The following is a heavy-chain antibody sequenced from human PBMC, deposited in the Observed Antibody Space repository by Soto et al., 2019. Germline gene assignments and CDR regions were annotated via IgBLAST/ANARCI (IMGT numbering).Heavy chain of an antibody. CDR3: AKVSTSSGWYSHFDS. D-gene: IGHD6-19*01. CDR2: VSNDGVSK. CDR1: RFDFGHYG. J-gene: IGHJ4*02. Sequence: QVQLVESGGGVVQPGRSLRLICAASRFDFGHYGMHWVRQAPGKGLEWVAAVSNDGVSKFYSGSVKGRFAISRDNSKNTVSLELSSLRPEDTAFYYCAKVSTSSGWYSHFDSWGQGTLVTVSS. V-gene: IGHV3-30*18.